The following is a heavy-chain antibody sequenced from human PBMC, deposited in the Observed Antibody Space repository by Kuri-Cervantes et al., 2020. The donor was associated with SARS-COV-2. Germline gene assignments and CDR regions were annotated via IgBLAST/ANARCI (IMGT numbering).Heavy chain of an antibody. CDR3: ARGLNIAQPVDFDY. CDR2: ISSSSSYI. V-gene: IGHV3-21*01. J-gene: IGHJ4*02. CDR1: GFTFSSYS. D-gene: IGHD2/OR15-2a*01. Sequence: GESLEISCAASGFTFSSYSMNWVRQAPGKGLEWVSSISSSSSYIYYADSVKGRFTISRDNAKNSLYLQMNSLRAEDTAVYYCARGLNIAQPVDFDYWGQRTLVTVSS.